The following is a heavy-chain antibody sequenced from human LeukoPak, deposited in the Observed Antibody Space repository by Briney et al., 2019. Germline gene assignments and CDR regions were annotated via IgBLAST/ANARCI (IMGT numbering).Heavy chain of an antibody. V-gene: IGHV3-23*01. Sequence: GGSLRLSCAASGFTFSSYAMSWVRQAPGKGLEWVSAISGSGGSTYYADSVKGRFTISRDNSKNTLYLQMNSLRAEDTAVYYCAKGLITTVTTSGAFDIWGQGTMVTVSS. CDR3: AKGLITTVTTSGAFDI. CDR2: ISGSGGST. D-gene: IGHD4-17*01. CDR1: GFTFSSYA. J-gene: IGHJ3*02.